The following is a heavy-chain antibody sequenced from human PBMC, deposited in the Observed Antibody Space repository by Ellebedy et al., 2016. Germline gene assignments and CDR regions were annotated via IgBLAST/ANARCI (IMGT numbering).Heavy chain of an antibody. J-gene: IGHJ5*02. D-gene: IGHD3-16*01. CDR3: ARGVGGTSLNWFDP. Sequence: GGSLRLXCVASGFTFSGRNMNWVRQTPGKGLEWISHISVSSSTIYYADSVKGRFTISRDNAKNSLYLQMNSLRAEDTAVYYCARGVGGTSLNWFDPWGQGTLVIVSS. V-gene: IGHV3-48*01. CDR1: GFTFSGRN. CDR2: ISVSSSTI.